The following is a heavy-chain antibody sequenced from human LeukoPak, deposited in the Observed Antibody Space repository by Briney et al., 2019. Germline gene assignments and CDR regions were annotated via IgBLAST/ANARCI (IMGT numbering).Heavy chain of an antibody. D-gene: IGHD2-15*01. CDR3: GPCSGGSCPTL. V-gene: IGHV3-72*01. J-gene: IGHJ4*02. CDR1: GFTFSDHY. Sequence: GGSLRLSCAASGFTFSDHYMDWVRQAPGKGLEWVGRTRSKANSYATAYAASVKGRFTISRDDSKNTAYLQMNSLKTEDTTVYYCGPCSGGSCPTLGGQRTLVTVSS. CDR2: TRSKANSYAT.